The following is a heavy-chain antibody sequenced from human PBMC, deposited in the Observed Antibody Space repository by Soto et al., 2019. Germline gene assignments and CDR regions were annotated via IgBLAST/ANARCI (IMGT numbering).Heavy chain of an antibody. CDR2: IGGSGDKI. Sequence: PGGSLRLSCAASGFTFSSYAMTWVRQAPGKGLEWVSAIGGSGDKIYYADSVKGRFTISRDNSKNTLYLQMNSLRAEDTAVYYCAKDVREGGSYLYFDYWGQGTLVTVSS. J-gene: IGHJ4*02. D-gene: IGHD1-26*01. CDR3: AKDVREGGSYLYFDY. V-gene: IGHV3-23*01. CDR1: GFTFSSYA.